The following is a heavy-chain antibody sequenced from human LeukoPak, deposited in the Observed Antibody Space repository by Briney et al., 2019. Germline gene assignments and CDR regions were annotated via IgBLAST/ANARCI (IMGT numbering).Heavy chain of an antibody. V-gene: IGHV4-34*03. Sequence: SETLSLTRAVYGGSYSRYYWSWIRQPPAKGREGVGEINHSGSTNYNPSLKSRVTKSVDTSHNQFSLKSSSATAADTAGYFWRGGGSSWYFGVYYYYGMDVWGEGRTVTVS. CDR2: INHSGST. J-gene: IGHJ6*01. CDR3: RGGGSSWYFGVYYYYGMDV. D-gene: IGHD6-13*01. CDR1: GGSYSRYY.